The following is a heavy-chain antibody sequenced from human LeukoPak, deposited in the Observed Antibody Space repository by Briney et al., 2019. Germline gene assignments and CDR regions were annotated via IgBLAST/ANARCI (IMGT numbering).Heavy chain of an antibody. CDR3: ARRPCYGSGSYYYFDY. D-gene: IGHD3-10*01. V-gene: IGHV5-51*01. J-gene: IGHJ4*02. CDR1: GYSFTSYW. Sequence: GESLKISCKGSGYSFTSYWIGWVRQMPGKGLEWMGIIYPGDSDTRYSPSFQGQVTISADKSISTAYLQWSSLKASDTAMYYCARRPCYGSGSYYYFDYWGQGTLVTVSS. CDR2: IYPGDSDT.